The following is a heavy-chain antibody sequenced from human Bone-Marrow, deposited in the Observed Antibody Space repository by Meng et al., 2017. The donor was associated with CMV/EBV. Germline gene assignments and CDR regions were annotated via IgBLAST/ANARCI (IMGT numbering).Heavy chain of an antibody. V-gene: IGHV1-18*01. CDR3: ATLGFWGDYFDH. J-gene: IGHJ4*02. D-gene: IGHD3-16*01. CDR2: ISGYNGNT. CDR1: GVTFDSYG. Sequence: ASVKVSCKASGVTFDSYGITWARQAPGQGLEWMGWISGYNGNTNYAQKFQDRLTMTTNTSSTTAYMELRSLRSDDTAVYYCATLGFWGDYFDHWGQGRLVTVYS.